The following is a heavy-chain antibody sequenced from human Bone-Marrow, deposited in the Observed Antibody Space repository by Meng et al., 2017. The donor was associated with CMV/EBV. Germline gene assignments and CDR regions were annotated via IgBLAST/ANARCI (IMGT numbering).Heavy chain of an antibody. V-gene: IGHV1-2*02. CDR1: GDTFTGYY. D-gene: IGHD1-26*01. J-gene: IGHJ3*02. CDR3: ARDKVVGATSYDAFDI. CDR2: INPNSGGT. Sequence: ASVKVSCKASGDTFTGYYMHWVRQAPGQGLEWMGWINPNSGGTNYAQKFQGRVTMTRDTSISTAYMELSRLRSDDTAVYDCARDKVVGATSYDAFDIWGQGTMVTVSS.